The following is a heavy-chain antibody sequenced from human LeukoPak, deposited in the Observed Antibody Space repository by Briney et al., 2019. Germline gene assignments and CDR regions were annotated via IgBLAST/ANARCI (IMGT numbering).Heavy chain of an antibody. CDR3: ARGYAHSSSWYLYYYYGMDV. Sequence: SETLSLTCAVYGGSFSGYYWSWIRQPPGKGLEWIGEINHSGSTNYNPSHKSRVTISVDTSKNQFSLKLSSVTAADTAVYYCARGYAHSSSWYLYYYYGMDVWGQGTTVTVSS. J-gene: IGHJ6*02. D-gene: IGHD6-13*01. CDR2: INHSGST. V-gene: IGHV4-34*01. CDR1: GGSFSGYY.